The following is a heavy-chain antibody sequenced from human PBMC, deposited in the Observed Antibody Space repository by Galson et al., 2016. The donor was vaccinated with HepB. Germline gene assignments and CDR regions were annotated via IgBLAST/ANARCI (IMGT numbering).Heavy chain of an antibody. CDR2: DSMDGRRK. D-gene: IGHD2/OR15-2a*01. CDR3: AKRHEYCPPVGCSVDY. V-gene: IGHV3-30*18. Sequence: SLRLSCAASGFTFSGYGMHWVRQAPGKGLEWVAADSMDGRRKWYAESVEGRFTISRDNFNNMLYLQMSSLIPDDTAVYFCAKRHEYCPPVGCSVDYGGQGTLVSVSS. J-gene: IGHJ4*02. CDR1: GFTFSGYG.